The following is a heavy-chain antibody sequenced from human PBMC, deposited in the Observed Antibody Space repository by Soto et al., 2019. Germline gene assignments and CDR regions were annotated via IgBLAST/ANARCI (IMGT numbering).Heavy chain of an antibody. Sequence: ASVKVSCKVSGYTLTELSMHWVRQAPGKGLEWMGGFDPEDGETIYAQKFQGRVTMTEYTSTNTAYMELSSLRSEDTAVYYCATEGWLGLRGYYAFDIWGQGTMVTVSS. V-gene: IGHV1-24*01. CDR1: GYTLTELS. D-gene: IGHD3-22*01. CDR2: FDPEDGET. J-gene: IGHJ3*02. CDR3: ATEGWLGLRGYYAFDI.